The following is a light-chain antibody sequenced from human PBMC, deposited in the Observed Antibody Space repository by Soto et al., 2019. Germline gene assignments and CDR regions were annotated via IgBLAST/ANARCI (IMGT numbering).Light chain of an antibody. Sequence: DIQMTQSRSTLSASVGDRVTITCRASQSISSWLAWYQQKPGKAPKLLIYKASSLESGVPSRFSGSGSGTEFTLTISSLQPDDFATYYCQQYNSYQTFGQGTKVDIK. CDR3: QQYNSYQT. CDR2: KAS. V-gene: IGKV1-5*03. CDR1: QSISSW. J-gene: IGKJ1*01.